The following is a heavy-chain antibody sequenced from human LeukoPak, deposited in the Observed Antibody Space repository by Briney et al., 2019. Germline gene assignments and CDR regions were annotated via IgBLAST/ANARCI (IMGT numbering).Heavy chain of an antibody. V-gene: IGHV3-21*01. CDR2: ISSSSSYI. J-gene: IGHJ4*02. D-gene: IGHD4-17*01. Sequence: GGSLRLSCAASGFTFSSYSMNWVRQAPGKGLEWVSSISSSSSYIYYADSVKGRFTISRDNAKNSQYLQMNSLRAEDTAVYYCARDLMTTVTTVDYWGQGTLVTVSS. CDR1: GFTFSSYS. CDR3: ARDLMTTVTTVDY.